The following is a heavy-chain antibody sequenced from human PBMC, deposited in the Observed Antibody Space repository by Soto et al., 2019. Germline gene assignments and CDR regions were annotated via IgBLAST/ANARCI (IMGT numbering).Heavy chain of an antibody. D-gene: IGHD5-12*01. CDR2: IYPSGST. V-gene: IGHV4-30-2*01. J-gene: IGHJ4*02. Sequence: QLQLQESGSGLVKPSQTLSLTCAVSGGSISSGGYSWSWIRQPPGKGLEWIGYIYPSGSTYYNPSLKSRVTISVDSSKNQFSLKLSSVTAADTALYYCAAGGGLPRYYWGQGTLVTVSS. CDR3: AAGGGLPRYY. CDR1: GGSISSGGYS.